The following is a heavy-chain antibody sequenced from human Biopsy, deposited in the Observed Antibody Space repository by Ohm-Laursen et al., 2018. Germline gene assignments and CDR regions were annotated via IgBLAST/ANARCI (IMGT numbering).Heavy chain of an antibody. V-gene: IGHV1-69*06. CDR2: IIPIFQTT. CDR1: GGTFSASG. D-gene: IGHD3-10*01. Sequence: SSVTVSCKVIGGTFSASGISWVRLTPGHGLEFVGGIIPIFQTTHYAQSFQGRVTIVADKSTSTAYMELSSLRSDDTAIYYCATVRGLVWFGELIAWGQGTLVTVSS. J-gene: IGHJ5*02. CDR3: ATVRGLVWFGELIA.